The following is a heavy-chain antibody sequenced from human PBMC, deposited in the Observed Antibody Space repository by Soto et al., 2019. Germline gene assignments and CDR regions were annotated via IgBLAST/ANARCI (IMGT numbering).Heavy chain of an antibody. CDR1: GGSISSYY. CDR3: ARYMGGMDV. D-gene: IGHD3-10*01. V-gene: IGHV4-34*01. J-gene: IGHJ6*02. Sequence: PSETLSLTCTVSGGSISSYYWSWIRQPPGKGLEWIGEINHRGSTNYNPSLKSRVTISVDTSKNQFSLKLSSVTAADTAVYYCARYMGGMDVWGQGTTVTVSS. CDR2: INHRGST.